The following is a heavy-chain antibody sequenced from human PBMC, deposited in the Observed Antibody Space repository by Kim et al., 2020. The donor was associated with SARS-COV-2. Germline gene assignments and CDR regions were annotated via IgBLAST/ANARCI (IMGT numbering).Heavy chain of an antibody. V-gene: IGHV4-59*13. CDR1: GGSISSYY. J-gene: IGHJ6*01. D-gene: IGHD5-18*01. CDR2: IYYSGST. Sequence: SETLSLTCTVSGGSISSYYWSWIRQPPGKGLEWIGYIYYSGSTNYNPSLKSRVTISVDTSKNQFSLKLSSVTAADTAVYYCARARTVIYGYDYYYSVMDV. CDR3: ARARTVIYGYDYYYSVMDV.